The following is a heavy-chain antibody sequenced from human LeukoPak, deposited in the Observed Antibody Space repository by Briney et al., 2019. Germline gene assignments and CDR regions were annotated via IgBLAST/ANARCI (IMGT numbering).Heavy chain of an antibody. CDR3: AKDRYYYDSSGYFYYFDY. J-gene: IGHJ4*02. CDR2: ISGSGGST. V-gene: IGHV3-23*01. CDR1: GXMFSSYA. D-gene: IGHD3-22*01. Sequence: PGGSLRLSCAASGXMFSSYAMSWVRQAPGKRLEWVSGISGSGGSTNYADSVKGRFTISRDNPKNTLYVQMNSLRVEDTAVYYCAKDRYYYDSSGYFYYFDYWGQGTLVTVSS.